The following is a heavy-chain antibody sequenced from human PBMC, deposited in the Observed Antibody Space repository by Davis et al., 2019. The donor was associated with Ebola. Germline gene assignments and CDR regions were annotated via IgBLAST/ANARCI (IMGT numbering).Heavy chain of an antibody. CDR3: AREGANYYDSSGYSDI. J-gene: IGHJ3*02. Sequence: GESLKISCAASGFTVSSNYMSWVRQAPGKGLEWVSVIYSGGSTYYADSVKGRFTISRDNSKNTLYLQMNSLRAEDTAVYYCAREGANYYDSSGYSDIWGQGTMVTVSS. CDR1: GFTVSSNY. CDR2: IYSGGST. V-gene: IGHV3-53*01. D-gene: IGHD3-22*01.